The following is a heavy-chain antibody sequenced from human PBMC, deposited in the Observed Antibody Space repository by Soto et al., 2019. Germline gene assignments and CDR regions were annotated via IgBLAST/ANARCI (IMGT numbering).Heavy chain of an antibody. CDR1: GFTVSSNY. V-gene: IGHV3-53*01. D-gene: IGHD3-3*01. Sequence: GGSLRLSCAASGFTVSSNYMSWVRQAPGKGLEWVSVIYSGGSTYYADSVKGRFTISRDNSKNTLYLQMNSLRAEDTAVYYCVTIPYYYGMDVWGQGTTVTVSS. CDR3: VTIPYYYGMDV. J-gene: IGHJ6*02. CDR2: IYSGGST.